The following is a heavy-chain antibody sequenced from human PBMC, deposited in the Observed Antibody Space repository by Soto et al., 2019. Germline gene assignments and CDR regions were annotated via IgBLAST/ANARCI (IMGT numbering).Heavy chain of an antibody. D-gene: IGHD2-2*01. V-gene: IGHV4-30-4*01. CDR1: GGSINSDDYY. CDR3: ARGNSKGLVVPGVIDY. Sequence: SETLSLTCTVSGGSINSDDYYWSWIRQPPGKGLEWIGYIHFSGSTYSNPSLKSRVTISVDTSKNHVSLKLSSVTAADTAVYYCARGNSKGLVVPGVIDYWGQGTLVTVSS. CDR2: IHFSGST. J-gene: IGHJ4*02.